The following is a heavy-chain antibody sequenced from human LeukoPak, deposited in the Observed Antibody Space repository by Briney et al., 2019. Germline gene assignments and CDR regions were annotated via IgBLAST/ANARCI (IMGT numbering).Heavy chain of an antibody. CDR3: AKDPVYGSGQSHPSDY. D-gene: IGHD3-3*01. Sequence: GGSLRLSCAASGFTFSSYAMSWVRQAPGKGLEWVSPVSGNGGITYYADSMKGRFTISRDNFKNTLFLQMNSLRGEDTAVYYCAKDPVYGSGQSHPSDYWGQGTLVTVSS. J-gene: IGHJ4*02. CDR1: GFTFSSYA. CDR2: VSGNGGIT. V-gene: IGHV3-23*01.